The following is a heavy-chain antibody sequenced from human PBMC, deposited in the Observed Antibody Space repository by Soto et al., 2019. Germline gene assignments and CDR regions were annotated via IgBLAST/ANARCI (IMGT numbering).Heavy chain of an antibody. J-gene: IGHJ4*02. CDR3: ARRYGDCFDY. V-gene: IGHV4-34*01. CDR1: GGSVGGYY. D-gene: IGHD4-17*01. Sequence: SETLSLTCAVYGGSVGGYYWSWVRQPPGKGLEWIGEINHSGSITYAPSLKSRVTMSVDTSKNQFSLKLSSVTAADTAVYYCARRYGDCFDYWGQGTLVTVSS. CDR2: INHSGSI.